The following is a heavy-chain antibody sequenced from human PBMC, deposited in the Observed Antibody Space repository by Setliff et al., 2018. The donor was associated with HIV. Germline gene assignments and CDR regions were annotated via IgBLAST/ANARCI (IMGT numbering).Heavy chain of an antibody. J-gene: IGHJ6*03. V-gene: IGHV4-59*08. CDR1: GGSISLDY. Sequence: SETLSLTCTVSGGSISLDYWDWIRKPQGKGLEWIGYVYYSWTTNYNPSLKSRVTISVDTFKTQFSLRLTSVTAADTALYYCARHLYSYDSSGYLQPYYYMDVWGKGTTFTVSS. CDR2: VYYSWTT. D-gene: IGHD3-22*01. CDR3: ARHLYSYDSSGYLQPYYYMDV.